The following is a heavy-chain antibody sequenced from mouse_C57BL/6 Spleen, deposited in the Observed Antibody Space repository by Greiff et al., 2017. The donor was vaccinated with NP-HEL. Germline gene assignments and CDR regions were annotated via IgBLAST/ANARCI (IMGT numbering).Heavy chain of an antibody. CDR3: ARYGSSGSSYDYAMDY. D-gene: IGHD1-1*01. J-gene: IGHJ4*01. CDR1: GYAFSSYW. Sequence: QVQLQQSGAELVKPGASVKISCKASGYAFSSYWMNWVKQRPGKGLEWIGQIYPGDGDTNYNGKFKGKATLTADKSSSTAYMQLSSLTSEDSAVYFCARYGSSGSSYDYAMDYWGQGTSVTVSS. V-gene: IGHV1-80*01. CDR2: IYPGDGDT.